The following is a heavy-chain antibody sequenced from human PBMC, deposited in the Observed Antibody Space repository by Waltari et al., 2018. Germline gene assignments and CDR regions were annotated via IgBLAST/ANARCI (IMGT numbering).Heavy chain of an antibody. CDR2: IYYSGST. CDR3: ARLSLIGAYYYDSSGLDAFDI. J-gene: IGHJ3*02. CDR1: GGSIRSSSYY. Sequence: QLQLQESGPGLVKPSETLSLTCTVSGGSIRSSSYYWGWIRQPPGTGLAWIGSIYYSGSTYYNPSLKSRVTISVDTSKNQFSLKLSSVTAADTAVYYCARLSLIGAYYYDSSGLDAFDIWGQGTMVTVSS. D-gene: IGHD3-22*01. V-gene: IGHV4-39*07.